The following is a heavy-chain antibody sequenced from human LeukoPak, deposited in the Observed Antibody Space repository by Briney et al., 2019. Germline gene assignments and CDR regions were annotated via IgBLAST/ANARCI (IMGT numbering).Heavy chain of an antibody. CDR2: ISGSGGST. V-gene: IGHV3-23*01. D-gene: IGHD3-22*01. Sequence: PGGSLRLSCAASGFTFSSYAMSWVRQAPGKGLEWVSAISGSGGSTYYADSVKGRFTISRDNSKNTLYLQMNSLRAEDTAVYYCAKRPLPSGYYYHPIDYWGQGTLVTVSS. CDR1: GFTFSSYA. J-gene: IGHJ4*02. CDR3: AKRPLPSGYYYHPIDY.